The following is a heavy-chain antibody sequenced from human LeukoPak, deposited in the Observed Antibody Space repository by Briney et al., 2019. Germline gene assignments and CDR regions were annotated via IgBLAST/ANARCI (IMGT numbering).Heavy chain of an antibody. D-gene: IGHD3-22*01. J-gene: IGHJ4*02. CDR2: IRGTGSST. V-gene: IGHV3-23*01. CDR1: GFTFSSYA. Sequence: GGSLRLSCAASGFTFSSYAMNWVRQAPGKGLEWVSAIRGTGSSTYYADSVKGRFTISRDNPRNTLYLQMNSLRAEDTAVYFCAKRAVVIRVILVGFHKEAYYFDSWGQGALVTVSS. CDR3: AKRAVVIRVILVGFHKEAYYFDS.